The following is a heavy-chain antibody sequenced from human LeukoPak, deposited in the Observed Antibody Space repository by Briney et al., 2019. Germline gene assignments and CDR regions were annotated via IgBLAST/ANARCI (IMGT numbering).Heavy chain of an antibody. D-gene: IGHD2-8*01. CDR3: ARRQIDCTTTDCYVDC. J-gene: IGHJ4*02. CDR2: INPISGGT. CDR1: GYTFTAYY. V-gene: IGHV1-2*02. Sequence: GASVKVSCKASGYTFTAYYIHWVRQAPGQGLEWMGWINPISGGTSFARNFQGRVTMTRDRSTTTAYMELASLRSDDTAVYYCARRQIDCTTTDCYVDCWGQGTLVTVSS.